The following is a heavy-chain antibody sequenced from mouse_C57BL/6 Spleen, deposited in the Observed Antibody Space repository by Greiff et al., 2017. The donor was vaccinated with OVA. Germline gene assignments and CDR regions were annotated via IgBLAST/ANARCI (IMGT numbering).Heavy chain of an antibody. J-gene: IGHJ1*03. V-gene: IGHV5-9*01. Sequence: EVMLVESGGGLVKPGGSLKLSCAASGFTFSSYTMSWVRQTPEKRLEWVATISGGGGNTYYPDSVKGRFTISRDNAKNTLYLQMSSLRSEDTALYYCARQASWGLYWYFDVWGTGTTVTVAS. CDR2: ISGGGGNT. D-gene: IGHD6-1*01. CDR3: ARQASWGLYWYFDV. CDR1: GFTFSSYT.